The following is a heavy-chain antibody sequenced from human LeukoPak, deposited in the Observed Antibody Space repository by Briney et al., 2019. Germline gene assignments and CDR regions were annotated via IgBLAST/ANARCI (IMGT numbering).Heavy chain of an antibody. J-gene: IGHJ4*02. Sequence: PSETLSLSCAVSGYSINSGYCWGWTRQPPGKGLEWIGGIDHSGNTHYNPSLKNRVTISVGTSKNEFSLKLSSVTATDTAVYYCARVPHSVEGSMKAVFIHYFDYWGQGSPVTVSS. CDR1: GYSINSGYC. V-gene: IGHV4-38-2*01. D-gene: IGHD3-22*01. CDR3: ARVPHSVEGSMKAVFIHYFDY. CDR2: IDHSGNT.